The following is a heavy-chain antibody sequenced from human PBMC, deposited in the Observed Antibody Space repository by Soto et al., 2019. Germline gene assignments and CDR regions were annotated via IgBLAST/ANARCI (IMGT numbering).Heavy chain of an antibody. J-gene: IGHJ5*02. CDR2: VTVTGGST. V-gene: IGHV3-23*01. D-gene: IGHD3-10*01. CDR1: TMSFNTYG. Sequence: EVEMLESGGGLVQPGGSLRLSCAASTMSFNTYGVTWVRQAPGKGLEWVSTVTVTGGSTDYADSVKGRFTISRDRSNYTLSLLLISLRVEDTAIYYCARKRSPEGWFDPWGQGTLVTVSS. CDR3: ARKRSPEGWFDP.